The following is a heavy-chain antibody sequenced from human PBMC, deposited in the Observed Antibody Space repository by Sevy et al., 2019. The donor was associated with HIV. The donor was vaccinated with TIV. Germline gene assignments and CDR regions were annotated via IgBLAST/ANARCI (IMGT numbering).Heavy chain of an antibody. CDR1: GYTFTSYG. V-gene: IGHV1-18*01. Sequence: ASVKVSCKASGYTFTSYGISWVRQAPGQGLEWMGWISAYNGDTNYAQKLQGRVTITTDTSTGTAYMELTRLRSDDTAEYFCARGYYDFWSGYYRRDAFDSWGQGTRVTVSS. J-gene: IGHJ3*02. CDR3: ARGYYDFWSGYYRRDAFDS. CDR2: ISAYNGDT. D-gene: IGHD3-3*01.